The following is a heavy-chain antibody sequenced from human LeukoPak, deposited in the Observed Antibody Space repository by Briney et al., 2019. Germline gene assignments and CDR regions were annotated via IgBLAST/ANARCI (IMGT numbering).Heavy chain of an antibody. CDR3: ARDVDIVATNTLDY. J-gene: IGHJ4*02. D-gene: IGHD5-12*01. CDR2: ISYDGSNK. V-gene: IGHV3-30-3*01. Sequence: GRSLRLSCAASGFTFGSYAMHWVRQAPGKGLEWVAVISYDGSNKYYADSVKGRFTISRDNSKNTLYLQMNSLRAEDTAVYYCARDVDIVATNTLDYWGQGTLVTASS. CDR1: GFTFGSYA.